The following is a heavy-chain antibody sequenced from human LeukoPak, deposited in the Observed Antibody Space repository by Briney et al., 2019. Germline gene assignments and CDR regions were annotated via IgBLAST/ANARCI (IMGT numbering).Heavy chain of an antibody. CDR3: ARKVVRGSGFDY. CDR2: VYYSGST. Sequence: SETLSLTCAVSGGSIRSYYWSWIRQPPGKGLEWIGYVYYSGSTNYNPSLKSRVTISVDTSKNQFSLKLSSVTAADTAVYYCARKVVRGSGFDYWGQGTLVTVSS. CDR1: GGSIRSYY. J-gene: IGHJ4*02. V-gene: IGHV4-59*12. D-gene: IGHD3-10*01.